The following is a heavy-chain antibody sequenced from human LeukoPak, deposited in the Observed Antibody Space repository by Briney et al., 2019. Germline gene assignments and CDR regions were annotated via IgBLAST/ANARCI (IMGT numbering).Heavy chain of an antibody. J-gene: IGHJ3*02. CDR1: GYAFTSYD. CDR2: MNPSTGDI. CDR3: ATVSLWFGDVDI. D-gene: IGHD3-10*01. Sequence: GASVKVSCKASGYAFTSYDINWVRQATGQGLEWVGWMNPSTGDIGYAQKFRGRITLTRDTSINTAYMELSSLRSEDTAVYYCATVSLWFGDVDIWGQGTMVTVSS. V-gene: IGHV1-8*01.